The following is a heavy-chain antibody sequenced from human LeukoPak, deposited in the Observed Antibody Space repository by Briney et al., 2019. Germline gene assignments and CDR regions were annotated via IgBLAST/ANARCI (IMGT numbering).Heavy chain of an antibody. J-gene: IGHJ6*03. Sequence: PGGSLRLSCAASGFTFSSYSMNWVRQAPGKGLEWVSSISSSSSYIYYADSVKGRFTISRDNAKNSLYLQMNSLRAEDTAVYYCARDSGGAYYYYYMDVWGKGTTVTVSS. CDR3: ARDSGGAYYYYYMDV. CDR2: ISSSSSYI. D-gene: IGHD3-10*01. CDR1: GFTFSSYS. V-gene: IGHV3-21*01.